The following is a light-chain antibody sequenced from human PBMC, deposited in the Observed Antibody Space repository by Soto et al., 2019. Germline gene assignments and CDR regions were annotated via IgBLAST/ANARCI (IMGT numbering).Light chain of an antibody. CDR1: QSVSRY. CDR3: QQRSNWPEYT. Sequence: ENVLTQSPATLSLSPGERATLSCRASQSVSRYLAWYQQKPGQAPRLLIYDASNRATGIPARFSGSGSGTDFTLTISSLEPEYFAVYYCQQRSNWPEYTFGQWTKLEIK. CDR2: DAS. V-gene: IGKV3-11*01. J-gene: IGKJ2*01.